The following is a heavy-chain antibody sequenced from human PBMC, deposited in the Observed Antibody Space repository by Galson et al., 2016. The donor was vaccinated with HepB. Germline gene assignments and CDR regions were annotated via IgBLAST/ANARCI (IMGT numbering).Heavy chain of an antibody. V-gene: IGHV3-30*09. J-gene: IGHJ3*02. CDR2: VSYDGSNE. Sequence: SLRLSCAASGFTFSGHAMHWVRQAPGKGLEWVAIVSYDGSNEFYADSVKGRFAVSRDNSRNTVYLQMNSLRAEDTAVYYCAREHRTGGDAFDIWGQGTMVTVSS. CDR3: AREHRTGGDAFDI. D-gene: IGHD7-27*01. CDR1: GFTFSGHA.